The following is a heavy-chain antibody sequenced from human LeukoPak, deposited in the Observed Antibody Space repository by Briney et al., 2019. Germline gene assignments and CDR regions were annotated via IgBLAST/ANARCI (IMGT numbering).Heavy chain of an antibody. CDR3: AEGVTASAFDI. V-gene: IGHV1-69*13. J-gene: IGHJ3*02. CDR1: GYTFTSYC. D-gene: IGHD2-21*02. CDR2: IFSILGTA. Sequence: SVNVSCKASGYTFTSYCISWVRQPPGQGLEWMGGIFSILGTAYNAQQFQGRVTITADESTSTAYMELSSLRCEDTGVYYCAEGVTASAFDIWGQGTMVTVSS.